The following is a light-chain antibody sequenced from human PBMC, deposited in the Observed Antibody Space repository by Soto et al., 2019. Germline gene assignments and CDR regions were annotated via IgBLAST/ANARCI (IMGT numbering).Light chain of an antibody. J-gene: IGLJ2*01. CDR2: RDD. CDR1: ALPKQY. CDR3: QSADNSGTYVV. V-gene: IGLV3-25*03. Sequence: SYELTQAPSVSVPPGQTARITCSGDALPKQYAYWYQQRPGQAPILVMYRDDERPSGIPERFSGSSSGTTVTLSISGVQAEDEADYYCQSADNSGTYVVFGGGTKVTVL.